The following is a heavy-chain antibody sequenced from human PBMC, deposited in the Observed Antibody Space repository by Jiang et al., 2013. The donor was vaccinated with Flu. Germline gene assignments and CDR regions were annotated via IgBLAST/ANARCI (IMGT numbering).Heavy chain of an antibody. J-gene: IGHJ6*02. CDR1: GFTFSSYA. CDR2: ISGSGGST. CDR3: ARESGDSSGGQYLDV. Sequence: VQLVESGGGLEQPGGSLRLSCAASGFTFSSYAMSWVRQAPGEGLEWVSVISGSGGSTYYADSVKGRFTISRDNSKNTLYLQMNRLRAEDTALYYCARESGDSSGGQYLDVWGQGTTVTVSS. V-gene: IGHV3-23*04. D-gene: IGHD6-19*01.